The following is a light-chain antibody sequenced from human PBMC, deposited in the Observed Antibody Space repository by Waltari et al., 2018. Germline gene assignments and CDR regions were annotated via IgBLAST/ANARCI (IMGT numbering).Light chain of an antibody. Sequence: SSELTQDPAVSVALGLTVRITCQGDSLRTYYVSGFHQKPGQAPALVIYGKNNRPSGIPDRFSASSSGSTASLTIIGAQAEDEADYYCHSRDSSGDVLIGGGTKLTVV. CDR3: HSRDSSGDVL. J-gene: IGLJ2*01. CDR1: SLRTYY. V-gene: IGLV3-19*01. CDR2: GKN.